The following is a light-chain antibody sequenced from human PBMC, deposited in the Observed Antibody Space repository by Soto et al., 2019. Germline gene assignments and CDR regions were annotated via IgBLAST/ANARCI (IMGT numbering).Light chain of an antibody. V-gene: IGKV3-20*01. CDR3: QQYGSLPPRSDT. J-gene: IGKJ2*01. Sequence: EIVLTQSPGTLSLSPGERATLSCRASQSVSSSYLAWYQQKPGQAPRLLIYGASSRATGIPDRFSGSGSGTDFTLPLSRLEPEDFAVYYCQQYGSLPPRSDTFGPWTTLELK. CDR2: GAS. CDR1: QSVSSSY.